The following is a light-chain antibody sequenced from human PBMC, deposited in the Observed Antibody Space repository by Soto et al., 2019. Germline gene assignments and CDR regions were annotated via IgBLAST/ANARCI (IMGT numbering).Light chain of an antibody. CDR1: QRINTD. V-gene: IGKV3-20*01. Sequence: ETLMTQSPANLSLSPGETATLPCRAGQRINTDLACYQQKLGQAPRLMIYGASNRATGIPDRFSGSGSGTDFTLTISRLEPEDFAVYYCQQYGSSGTFGQGTKVDIK. J-gene: IGKJ1*01. CDR3: QQYGSSGT. CDR2: GAS.